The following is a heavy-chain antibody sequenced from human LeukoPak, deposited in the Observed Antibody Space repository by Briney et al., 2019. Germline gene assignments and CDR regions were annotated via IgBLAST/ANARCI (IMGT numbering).Heavy chain of an antibody. CDR1: GHSIRSGYY. D-gene: IGHD2-2*01. CDR3: ATRYCNSARCPTYYYFYLDV. J-gene: IGHJ6*03. Sequence: SETLSLTCTVSGHSIRSGYYWGWIRQSPGKGLEWIGSFHHSGSTYYNPSLGSRVTISVDTSKNPISLNLTTVTAADTAMYYCATRYCNSARCPTYYYFYLDVWGKGTTVIVSS. CDR2: FHHSGST. V-gene: IGHV4-38-2*02.